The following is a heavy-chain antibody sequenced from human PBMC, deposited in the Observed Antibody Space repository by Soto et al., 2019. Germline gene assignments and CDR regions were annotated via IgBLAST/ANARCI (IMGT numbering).Heavy chain of an antibody. Sequence: EVQLVESGGDLVQPGGSLRLSCAASGFTVSSDYMNWVRQAPGKELEWVSLIQSGGSTFYADSVKGRFTISRDNSKNTLFLQMNSLRVEDTAMYYCSRDDVYCSGGSCYGVRMDVWGRGTPVTVSS. V-gene: IGHV3-66*01. CDR1: GFTVSSDY. D-gene: IGHD2-15*01. CDR3: SRDDVYCSGGSCYGVRMDV. J-gene: IGHJ6*03. CDR2: IQSGGST.